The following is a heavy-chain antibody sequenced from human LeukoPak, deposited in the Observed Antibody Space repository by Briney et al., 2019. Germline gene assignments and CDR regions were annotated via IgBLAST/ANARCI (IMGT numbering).Heavy chain of an antibody. Sequence: GGSVRLSCAASGFTFSSYSMIWVRQAPGQGLEWVVSISSSSSYIYYADSVQGGFTISRDKAKNSLYLQINSLRAEDTAVYYCAKAVKGRAAAHAFDIWGQGTMVTVSS. V-gene: IGHV3-21*01. CDR2: ISSSSSYI. CDR1: GFTFSSYS. CDR3: AKAVKGRAAAHAFDI. J-gene: IGHJ3*02. D-gene: IGHD6-13*01.